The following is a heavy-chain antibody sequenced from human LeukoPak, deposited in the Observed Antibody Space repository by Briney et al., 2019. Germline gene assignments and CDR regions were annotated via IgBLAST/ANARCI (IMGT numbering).Heavy chain of an antibody. CDR3: ARDVGARLPGY. V-gene: IGHV4-61*02. D-gene: IGHD6-6*01. J-gene: IGHJ1*01. CDR1: GGSISSGSYY. Sequence: PSETLSLTCTVSGGSISSGSYYWSWLRQPAGRGLEWLGRIYTSGSTNYNPSLKSRVTISVDTSKNQFSLKLSSVTAADTAIYYCARDVGARLPGYWGQGTLVTVSS. CDR2: IYTSGST.